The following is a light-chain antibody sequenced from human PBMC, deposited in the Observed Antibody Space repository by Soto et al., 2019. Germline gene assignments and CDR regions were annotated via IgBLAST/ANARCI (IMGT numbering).Light chain of an antibody. CDR1: QNVRGY. CDR3: QQNLGVHT. V-gene: IGKV3-11*01. J-gene: IGKJ1*01. CDR2: DAS. Sequence: ILLTQSPGNLAMSPGKRAPLSCRASQNVRGYLAWYQQKPGQAPRLLIYDASNRATGIPARFSGSGSGTDFTLTISSLEPEDSAVYYCQQNLGVHTFGQGTKVDIK.